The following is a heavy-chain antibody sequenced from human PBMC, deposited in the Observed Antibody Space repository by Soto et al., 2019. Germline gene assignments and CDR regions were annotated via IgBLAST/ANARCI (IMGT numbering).Heavy chain of an antibody. CDR1: GGSFSGYY. J-gene: IGHJ6*02. Sequence: SETLSLTCAFYGGSFSGYYWSWIRQPPGKGLEWIGEINHSGSTNYNPSLKSRVTISVDTSKNQFSLKLSSVTAADTAVYYCARGRGSGWYRYYYYYYGMDVWGQGTTVTVSS. D-gene: IGHD6-19*01. CDR3: ARGRGSGWYRYYYYYYGMDV. CDR2: INHSGST. V-gene: IGHV4-34*01.